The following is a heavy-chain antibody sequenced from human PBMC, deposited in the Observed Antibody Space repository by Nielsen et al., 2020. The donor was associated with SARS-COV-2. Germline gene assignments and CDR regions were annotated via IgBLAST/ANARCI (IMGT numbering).Heavy chain of an antibody. CDR3: ARVKISSSWYFDL. J-gene: IGHJ2*01. Sequence: SETLSLTCTVSGGSISSYYWSWIRQHPGKGLEWIGYIYYSGSTYYNPSLKSRVTISVDTSKNQFSLKLSSVTAADTAVYYCARVKISSSWYFDLWGRGTLVTVSS. D-gene: IGHD6-13*01. CDR1: GGSISSYY. CDR2: IYYSGST. V-gene: IGHV4-59*06.